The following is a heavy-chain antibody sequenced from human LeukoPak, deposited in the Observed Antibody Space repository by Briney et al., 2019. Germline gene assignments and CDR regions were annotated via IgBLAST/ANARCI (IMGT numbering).Heavy chain of an antibody. V-gene: IGHV1-46*01. Sequence: ASVKVSCKASGYTFTGYYMHWVRQAPGQGLEWMGIINPSGGSTSYAQKFQGRVTMTRDMSTSTVYMELSSLRSEDTAVYYCARGRRDWNYVDYWGQGTLVTVSS. CDR3: ARGRRDWNYVDY. D-gene: IGHD3/OR15-3a*01. CDR2: INPSGGST. J-gene: IGHJ4*02. CDR1: GYTFTGYY.